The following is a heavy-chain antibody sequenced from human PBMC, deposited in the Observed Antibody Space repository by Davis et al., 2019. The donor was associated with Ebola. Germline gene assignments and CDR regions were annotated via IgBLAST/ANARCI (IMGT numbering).Heavy chain of an antibody. V-gene: IGHV1-24*01. D-gene: IGHD3-10*01. CDR3: ATGDGSGVNEEDYYYYYGMDV. Sequence: ASVKVSCKVSGYTLTELSMHWVRQAPGKGLEWMGGFDPEDGETIYAQKFQGRVTMTEDTSTDTAYMELSSLRSEDTAVYYCATGDGSGVNEEDYYYYYGMDVWGKGTTVTVSS. CDR2: FDPEDGET. CDR1: GYTLTELS. J-gene: IGHJ6*04.